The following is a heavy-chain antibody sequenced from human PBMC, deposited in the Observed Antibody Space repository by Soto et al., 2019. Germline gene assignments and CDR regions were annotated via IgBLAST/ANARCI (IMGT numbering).Heavy chain of an antibody. V-gene: IGHV3-74*01. D-gene: IGHD4-17*01. Sequence: EVQLVESGGGLVQPGGSLKLSCAASGFTFSRYWIHWVRQVPGKGLVWVSRINGDGSSTRYADSVRGRFTISRDNARNTVYLHMSSLRAEDTAVYYCARSRETPVTRDHYSGMDVWGQGTTVTVS. J-gene: IGHJ6*02. CDR2: INGDGSST. CDR1: GFTFSRYW. CDR3: ARSRETPVTRDHYSGMDV.